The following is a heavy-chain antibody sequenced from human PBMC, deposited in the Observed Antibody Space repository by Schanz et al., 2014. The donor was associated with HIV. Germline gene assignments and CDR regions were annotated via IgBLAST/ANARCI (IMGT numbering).Heavy chain of an antibody. J-gene: IGHJ4*02. Sequence: QVQLVQSGAEVKKPGASVKVSCKTSGYLFTNYGVNWVRQAPGQGPEWMGWVSGYNANTEFARVFQGRVTMTRDTSTTTAYMELRSLTSDDTAVYYCARGYCSGGTCYSGDYWGQGTLVTVSS. CDR3: ARGYCSGGTCYSGDY. D-gene: IGHD2-15*01. CDR2: VSGYNANT. CDR1: GYLFTNYG. V-gene: IGHV1-18*01.